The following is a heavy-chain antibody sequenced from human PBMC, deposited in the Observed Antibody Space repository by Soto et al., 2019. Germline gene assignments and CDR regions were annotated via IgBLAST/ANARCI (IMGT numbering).Heavy chain of an antibody. D-gene: IGHD4-17*01. V-gene: IGHV2-5*02. CDR1: GFSLSTSGVG. CDR2: IYWDDDK. Sequence: QITLKESGPTLVKPTQTLTLTCTFSGFSLSTSGVGVGWLRQPPGKALEWLALIYWDDDKRYSPSLKSRLTIPKDTPKNQVVLTMTNMDPVDTGTYYCAHYGDYRTAFGIWGQGTMVTVSS. J-gene: IGHJ3*02. CDR3: AHYGDYRTAFGI.